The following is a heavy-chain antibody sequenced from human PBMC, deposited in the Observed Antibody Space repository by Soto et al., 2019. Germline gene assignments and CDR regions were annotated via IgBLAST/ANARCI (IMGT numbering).Heavy chain of an antibody. Sequence: GGSLSLSCAASGFTFSSYWMSWVRQAPGKGLEWVANIKQDGSEKYYVDSVKGRFTISRDNAKNSLYLQMNSLRAEVTAVYYCARSIAARLNWFDPWGQGTLVTVSS. CDR1: GFTFSSYW. J-gene: IGHJ5*02. CDR2: IKQDGSEK. D-gene: IGHD6-6*01. V-gene: IGHV3-7*01. CDR3: ARSIAARLNWFDP.